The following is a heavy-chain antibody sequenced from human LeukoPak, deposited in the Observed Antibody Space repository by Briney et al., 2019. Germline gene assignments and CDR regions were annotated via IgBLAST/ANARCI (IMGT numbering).Heavy chain of an antibody. Sequence: ASVKVSFKASGYTFTSYGISWVRQAPGQGLEWMGWISAYNGNTNYAQKLQGRVTMTTDTSTSTAYMELRSLRSDDTAVYYCARDTDIVVVTAIPSFDYWGQGTLVTVSS. CDR1: GYTFTSYG. CDR2: ISAYNGNT. D-gene: IGHD2-21*02. CDR3: ARDTDIVVVTAIPSFDY. J-gene: IGHJ4*02. V-gene: IGHV1-18*01.